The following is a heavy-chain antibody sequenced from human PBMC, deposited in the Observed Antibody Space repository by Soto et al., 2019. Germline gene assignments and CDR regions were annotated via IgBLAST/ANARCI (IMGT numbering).Heavy chain of an antibody. CDR3: VRNTARDY. V-gene: IGHV3-30*03. J-gene: IGHJ4*02. Sequence: LRLSCAASGFTFSSYGMHWVRQAPGKGLEWVAVISYDGSNKYYADSVKGRFTISRDNSKNTLYLQMNSLRAEDTAVYYCVRNTARDYWGQGTLVTVSS. CDR1: GFTFSSYG. CDR2: ISYDGSNK. D-gene: IGHD5-18*01.